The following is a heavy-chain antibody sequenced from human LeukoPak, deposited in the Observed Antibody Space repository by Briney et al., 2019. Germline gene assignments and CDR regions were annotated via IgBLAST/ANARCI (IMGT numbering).Heavy chain of an antibody. CDR1: GFTFDDYA. CDR2: ISRNSAYI. J-gene: IGHJ4*02. CDR3: ARSGDFWSGHNGYYFDY. D-gene: IGHD3-3*01. V-gene: IGHV3-9*01. Sequence: GGSLRLSCAASGFTFDDYAMHWVRQAPGKGLEWVSGISRNSAYIAYADSVQGRFTSSRDNARNSMYLQMNSLRAEDTAVYYCARSGDFWSGHNGYYFDYWGQGTLVTVSS.